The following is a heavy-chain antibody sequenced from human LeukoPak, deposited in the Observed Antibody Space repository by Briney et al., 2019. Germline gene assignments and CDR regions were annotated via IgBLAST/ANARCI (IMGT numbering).Heavy chain of an antibody. D-gene: IGHD1-26*01. Sequence: SETLSLTCGVSGMSLSDYYWTWIRQSPGKGLEWIGEVSHDGDTNYNPSLKSRVTISVDTSKNQFSLKLSSVTAADTAVYYCARRGPTVGATGRGWFDPWGQGTLVTVSS. CDR1: GMSLSDYY. CDR3: ARRGPTVGATGRGWFDP. CDR2: VSHDGDT. J-gene: IGHJ5*02. V-gene: IGHV4-34*01.